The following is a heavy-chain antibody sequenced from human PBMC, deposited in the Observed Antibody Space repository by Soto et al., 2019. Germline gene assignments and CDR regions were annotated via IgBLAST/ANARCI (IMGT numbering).Heavy chain of an antibody. Sequence: EVQLVESGGGLIQPGGSLRLSCAASGFTVSSNYMSWVRQAPGKGLEWVSVIYSGGSTYYADSVKGRFTISRDKSKNTLYLQMTSLRAEETAVDFCARGGGLYSSAFIDYRGQGTLVTVSS. CDR3: ARGGGLYSSAFIDY. CDR2: IYSGGST. V-gene: IGHV3-53*01. D-gene: IGHD6-19*01. J-gene: IGHJ4*02. CDR1: GFTVSSNY.